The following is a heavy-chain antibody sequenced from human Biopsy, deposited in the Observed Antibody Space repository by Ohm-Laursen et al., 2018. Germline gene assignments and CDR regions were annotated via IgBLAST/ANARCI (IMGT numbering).Heavy chain of an antibody. CDR1: GGSVNSYS. Sequence: SDTLSLTCTVTGGSVNSYSWSWIRQPPGKGLEWIGYIYYSGSINYNPSLKGRVTISLDTSKNQFSLKLSSVTAADTAVYYCARGTGRYYVYGAFDIWGQGTVVTVSS. CDR3: ARGTGRYYVYGAFDI. D-gene: IGHD1-26*01. J-gene: IGHJ3*02. CDR2: IYYSGSI. V-gene: IGHV4-59*02.